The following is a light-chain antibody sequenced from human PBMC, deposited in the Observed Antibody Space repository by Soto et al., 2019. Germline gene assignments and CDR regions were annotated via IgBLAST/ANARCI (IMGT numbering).Light chain of an antibody. CDR2: GAS. Sequence: ELVMTQSPATLSVSPGARAPLSCRASQSVSSNLAWYPQKPGQAPRLLIYGASTRATGIPARFSGSGSGTEFTLTISSLQSEDFAVYYCQQYNNWPRTFGQGTKVDIK. CDR3: QQYNNWPRT. J-gene: IGKJ1*01. CDR1: QSVSSN. V-gene: IGKV3-15*01.